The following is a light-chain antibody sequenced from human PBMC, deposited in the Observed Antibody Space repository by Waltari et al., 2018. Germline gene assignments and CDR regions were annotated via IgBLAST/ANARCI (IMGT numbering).Light chain of an antibody. CDR2: SAS. V-gene: IGKV1-39*01. J-gene: IGKJ1*01. Sequence: DIQMTQSPLSLSASVGDRVTVTCRASKSVSTHLNWYQHKPGKAPELLVYSASFLETGVPSRFSAGGSGTDFNFTITAVQPEDFATYYCQETYTPPWTFGPGTRLEIK. CDR1: KSVSTH. CDR3: QETYTPPWT.